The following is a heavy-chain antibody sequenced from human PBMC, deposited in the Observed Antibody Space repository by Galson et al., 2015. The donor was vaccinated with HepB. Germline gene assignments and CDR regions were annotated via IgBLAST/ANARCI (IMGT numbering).Heavy chain of an antibody. J-gene: IGHJ4*02. Sequence: SLRLSCAASGFTVSSNYMSWVRQAPGKGLEWVSVIYSGGSTYYADSVKDRFTISRDNSKNTLYLQMNSLRAGDKAVYYCARGGPSDYWGQGTLVTVSS. CDR3: ARGGPSDY. CDR1: GFTVSSNY. V-gene: IGHV3-53*01. CDR2: IYSGGST.